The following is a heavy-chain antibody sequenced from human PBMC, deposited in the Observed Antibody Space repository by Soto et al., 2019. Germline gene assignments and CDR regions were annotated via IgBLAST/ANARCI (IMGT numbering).Heavy chain of an antibody. V-gene: IGHV4-30-4*01. D-gene: IGHD3-9*01. CDR2: IYYSGST. Sequence: SETLSLTCTVSGGSISSGDYYWSWIRQPPGKGLEWIGYIYYSGSTYYNPSLKSRVTISVDTSKDQFSLKLSSVTAADTAVYYCARDHYVYDILTGYGYYYGMDVWGQGTTVTVSS. CDR3: ARDHYVYDILTGYGYYYGMDV. J-gene: IGHJ6*02. CDR1: GGSISSGDYY.